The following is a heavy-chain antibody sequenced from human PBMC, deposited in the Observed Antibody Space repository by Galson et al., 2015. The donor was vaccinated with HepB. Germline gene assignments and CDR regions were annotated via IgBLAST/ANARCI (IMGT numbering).Heavy chain of an antibody. D-gene: IGHD3-3*01. CDR3: ARAPSIDFWSGYYGAPLGY. CDR1: GYTFTSYA. Sequence: SVKVSCKASGYTFTSYAMHWVRQAPGQRLEWMGWINAGNGNTKYSQKFQGRVTITRDTSASTAYMELSSLRSEDTAVYYCARAPSIDFWSGYYGAPLGYWGQGTLVTVSS. V-gene: IGHV1-3*01. CDR2: INAGNGNT. J-gene: IGHJ4*02.